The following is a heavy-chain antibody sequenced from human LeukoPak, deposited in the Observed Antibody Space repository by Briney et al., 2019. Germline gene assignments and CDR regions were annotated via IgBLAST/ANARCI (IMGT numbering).Heavy chain of an antibody. CDR2: LSDSGFSS. J-gene: IGHJ4*02. Sequence: GSLRLSCAASGFTFSSYAMSWVRQAPGKGLEWVSGLSDSGFSSYYADSVKGRFTISRDNSKNTLFLQMNSLRVEDTAIYYCAKASAGSSWFLGDDYWGQGTLVTVSS. CDR1: GFTFSSYA. V-gene: IGHV3-23*01. D-gene: IGHD6-13*01. CDR3: AKASAGSSWFLGDDY.